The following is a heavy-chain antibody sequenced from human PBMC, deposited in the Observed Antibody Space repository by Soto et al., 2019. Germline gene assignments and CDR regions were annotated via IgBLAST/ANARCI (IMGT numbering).Heavy chain of an antibody. D-gene: IGHD3-22*01. Sequence: PGESLKISCKGSGYSFTSYWIGWVRQMPGRGLELMGTIYPGDSDTRYSPSFQGQVTISADKSVTTAYLQWSSLKASDTAMYYCARRSYYDHYFDYWGQGTLVTVSS. V-gene: IGHV5-51*01. CDR1: GYSFTSYW. CDR3: ARRSYYDHYFDY. CDR2: IYPGDSDT. J-gene: IGHJ4*02.